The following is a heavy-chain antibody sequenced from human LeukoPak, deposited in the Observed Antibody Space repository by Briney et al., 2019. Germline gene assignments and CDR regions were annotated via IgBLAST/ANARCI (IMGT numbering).Heavy chain of an antibody. V-gene: IGHV3-23*01. Sequence: PSGGSLRLSCAASGFTFSSYAMSWVRQAPGKGLEWVSTISGSGGSTYYADSVKGRFTISRDNSKNTLYLQMNSLRAEDTAVYYCRVIDSSGYKDYWGQGTLVTVSS. J-gene: IGHJ4*02. D-gene: IGHD3-22*01. CDR3: RVIDSSGYKDY. CDR1: GFTFSSYA. CDR2: ISGSGGST.